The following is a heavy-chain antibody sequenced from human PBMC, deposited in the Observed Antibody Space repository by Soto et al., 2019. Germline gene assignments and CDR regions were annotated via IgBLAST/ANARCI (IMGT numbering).Heavy chain of an antibody. D-gene: IGHD3-16*01. J-gene: IGHJ4*02. CDR1: GYTFTGYY. V-gene: IGHV1-2*02. Sequence: ASVKVSCKASGYTFTGYYMHWVRQAPGQGLEWVGWINPNSGATTYAQKFQGRVTMTRDTSIITAHMELSRLRSDDTAMYYCARDMVSTIGDFDYWGQGTLVTV. CDR2: INPNSGAT. CDR3: ARDMVSTIGDFDY.